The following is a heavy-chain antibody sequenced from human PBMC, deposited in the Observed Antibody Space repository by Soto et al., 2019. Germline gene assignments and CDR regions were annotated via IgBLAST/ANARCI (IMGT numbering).Heavy chain of an antibody. J-gene: IGHJ6*02. V-gene: IGHV3-30-3*01. CDR3: AGWYLSLGYYYFGMDV. CDR1: GFTFSNYA. CDR2: VSYDGSIK. D-gene: IGHD6-19*01. Sequence: GGSLRLSCAGSGFTFSNYAFHWVRQAPGKGLEWLAVVSYDGSIKYYADSVKGRFTISRDNSKNTLYLQMISLRSEDTAVYYCAGWYLSLGYYYFGMDVWGPGTTVTVSS.